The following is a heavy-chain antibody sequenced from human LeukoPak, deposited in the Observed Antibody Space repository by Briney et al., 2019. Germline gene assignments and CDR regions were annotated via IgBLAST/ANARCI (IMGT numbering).Heavy chain of an antibody. CDR1: GFTSSSYA. CDR2: IGGSGGST. Sequence: GGSLRLSCAASGFTSSSYAMSWVRQAPGKGLEWVSSIGGSGGSTYYADSVKGRFTISRDNSKNTLYLQMNSLRAEDTAVYYCAKVETAAAATLRGFDYWGQGTLVTVSS. J-gene: IGHJ4*02. D-gene: IGHD6-13*01. CDR3: AKVETAAAATLRGFDY. V-gene: IGHV3-23*01.